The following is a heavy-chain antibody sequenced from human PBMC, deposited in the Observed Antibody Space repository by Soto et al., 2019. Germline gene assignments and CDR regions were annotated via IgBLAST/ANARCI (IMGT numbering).Heavy chain of an antibody. Sequence: SETLSLTCTVSGGSVSSGSYYWSWIRQPPGKGLEWIGYIYYSGSTNYNPSLKSRVTISVDTSKNQFSLKLSSVTAADTAVYYCARDQGYGGGGWSGYYYGMDVWGQGTTVTVSS. CDR3: ARDQGYGGGGWSGYYYGMDV. J-gene: IGHJ6*02. CDR2: IYYSGST. D-gene: IGHD6-19*01. CDR1: GGSVSSGSYY. V-gene: IGHV4-61*01.